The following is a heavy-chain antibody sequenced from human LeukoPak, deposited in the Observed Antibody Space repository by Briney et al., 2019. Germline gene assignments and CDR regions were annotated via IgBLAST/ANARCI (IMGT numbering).Heavy chain of an antibody. CDR3: ARIPTSADITVTTTYYAFDI. CDR2: INHSGST. J-gene: IGHJ3*02. D-gene: IGHD4-17*01. Sequence: SETLSLTCAVYGGSFSGYYWSWIRQPPGKGLEWIGEINHSGSTNYNPSLKSRVTISVDTSKNQFSLKLSSVTAADTAVYYCARIPTSADITVTTTYYAFDIWGQGTMVSVSS. V-gene: IGHV4-34*01. CDR1: GGSFSGYY.